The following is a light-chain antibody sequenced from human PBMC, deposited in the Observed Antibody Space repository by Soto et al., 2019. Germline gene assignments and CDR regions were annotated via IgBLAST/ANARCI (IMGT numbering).Light chain of an antibody. CDR2: GAS. V-gene: IGKV3-20*01. CDR3: QQYGSSPQT. Sequence: EIVLTQSPGTLSLSPGERATLSCRASQSVRSNFLAWYQQKPGQAPRLLIYGASNRATGIPDRFSGSGSGTDFTLTITRLEPEDFAMYYCQQYGSSPQTFGQGTKVDIK. CDR1: QSVRSNF. J-gene: IGKJ1*01.